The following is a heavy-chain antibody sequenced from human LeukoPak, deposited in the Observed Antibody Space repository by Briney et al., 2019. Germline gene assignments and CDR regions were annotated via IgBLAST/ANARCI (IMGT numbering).Heavy chain of an antibody. J-gene: IGHJ4*02. CDR1: GFTFSSYA. D-gene: IGHD6-13*01. CDR3: VEGGIYSRIYFDY. Sequence: PGGSLRLSCSASGFTFSSYALHWVRQAPGKGLECVSSISSNGGGTYYADSVKGRFTISRDSSKNTLYLQMSSLRTEDSAVYYCVEGGIYSRIYFDYWGQGTLVTVSS. V-gene: IGHV3-64D*06. CDR2: ISSNGGGT.